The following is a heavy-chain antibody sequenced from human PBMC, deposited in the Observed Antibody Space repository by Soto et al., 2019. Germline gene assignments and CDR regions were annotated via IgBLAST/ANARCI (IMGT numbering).Heavy chain of an antibody. Sequence: GGSLRLSCAASGFIFSNYWIHWVRQAPGKGLVWVSSISPDERSTGYADSVKGRFTISRDNAKNTLFLQMNSLRAEETAVYYCAVLATTVTYFDYWGQGTLVTVSS. CDR3: AVLATTVTYFDY. J-gene: IGHJ4*02. CDR2: ISPDERST. CDR1: GFIFSNYW. D-gene: IGHD1-1*01. V-gene: IGHV3-74*01.